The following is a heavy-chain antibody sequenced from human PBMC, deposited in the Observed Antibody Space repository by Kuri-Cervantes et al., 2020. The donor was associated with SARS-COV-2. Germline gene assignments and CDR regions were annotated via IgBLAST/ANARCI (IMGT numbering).Heavy chain of an antibody. CDR1: GFTFSDYY. Sequence: GGSLRLSCAASGFTFSDYYMNWVRQAPGKGLEWVSSISSSSTIYYADSVKGRFTISRDNAKNSLYLQMNSLRAEDTAVYYCAREGGLLWFGESSGYNWFDPWGQGTLVTVSS. D-gene: IGHD3-10*01. CDR3: AREGGLLWFGESSGYNWFDP. V-gene: IGHV3-69-1*01. J-gene: IGHJ5*02. CDR2: ISSSSTI.